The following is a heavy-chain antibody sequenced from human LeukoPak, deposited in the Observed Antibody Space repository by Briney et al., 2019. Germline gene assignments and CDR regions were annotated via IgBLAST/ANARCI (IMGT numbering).Heavy chain of an antibody. V-gene: IGHV3-23*01. CDR2: ISGSGAST. J-gene: IGHJ4*02. CDR3: ANYGKHDY. CDR1: GFTFSSYE. Sequence: GGSLRLSCAASGFTFSSYEMNWVRQAPGKGLEWVSGISGSGASTYYADSVKGRFTISRDNSKNTLYLQMNSLRAEDTAVYYCANYGKHDYWGQGTLVTVSS. D-gene: IGHD4-17*01.